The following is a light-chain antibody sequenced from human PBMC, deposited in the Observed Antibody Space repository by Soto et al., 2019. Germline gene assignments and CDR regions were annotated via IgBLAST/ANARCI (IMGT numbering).Light chain of an antibody. CDR3: QQYGSSSWT. Sequence: LTQSPATLSVSPGGRTILSCRASQTVNNYLAWYQQKPGQAPRLLIYDTSKRAPGVPDRFSGSGSGTDFTLTISRLEPEDFAVYYCQQYGSSSWTFGQGTKVDIK. J-gene: IGKJ1*01. V-gene: IGKV3-20*01. CDR1: QTVNNY. CDR2: DTS.